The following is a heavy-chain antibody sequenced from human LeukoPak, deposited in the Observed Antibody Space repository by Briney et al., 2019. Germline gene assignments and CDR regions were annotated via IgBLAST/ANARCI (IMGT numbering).Heavy chain of an antibody. J-gene: IGHJ5*02. V-gene: IGHV4-39*01. CDR3: AGLIRPGWFDP. CDR2: IYYSGST. D-gene: IGHD1-14*01. CDR1: GASISSSTDY. Sequence: SETLSLTCTVSGASISSSTDYWGWIRQPPGKGLEWIANIYYSGSTYYNPSLKSRVTISVGTSKNQFSLKLSSVTAADTAVYYCAGLIRPGWFDPWGQGTLVTVSS.